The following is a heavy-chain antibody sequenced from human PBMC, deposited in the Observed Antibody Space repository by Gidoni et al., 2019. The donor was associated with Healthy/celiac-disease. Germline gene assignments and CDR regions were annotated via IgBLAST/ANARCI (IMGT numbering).Heavy chain of an antibody. Sequence: EVQLLESGGGLVQPGGSLRLSCAASGFTFRSYAMRWVRQAPGKGLGWVSAISGSGGSTYYADSVKGRFTISRDNSKNTLYLQMNSLRAEDTAVYYCAKGSTVTTVLGYFDYWGQGTLVTVSS. CDR3: AKGSTVTTVLGYFDY. V-gene: IGHV3-23*01. J-gene: IGHJ4*02. CDR1: GFTFRSYA. CDR2: ISGSGGST. D-gene: IGHD4-17*01.